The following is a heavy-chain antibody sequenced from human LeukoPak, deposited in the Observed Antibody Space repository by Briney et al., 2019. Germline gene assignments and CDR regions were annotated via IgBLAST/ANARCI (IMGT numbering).Heavy chain of an antibody. CDR1: GFTFSDYY. V-gene: IGHV3-11*04. Sequence: PGGSLRLSCAASGFTFSDYYMSWIRQAPGKGLEWVVYISSSGSTIYEGDSVKGRFTFSRDNDRKSLSLQMDSLRAEDTAVYYCARHADFWNGNDAFDIWGPGTMVIVSS. J-gene: IGHJ3*02. CDR3: ARHADFWNGNDAFDI. CDR2: ISSSGSTI. D-gene: IGHD3-3*01.